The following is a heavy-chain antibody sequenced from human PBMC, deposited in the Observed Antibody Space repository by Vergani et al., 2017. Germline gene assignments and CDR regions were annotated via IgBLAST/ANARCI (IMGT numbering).Heavy chain of an antibody. D-gene: IGHD2-15*01. CDR1: GGSISAGYYL. Sequence: QVQLQASGPGRVKPSQTLSLTCTMSGGSISAGYYLWSRIRQPAGKGLEGVGHFSASGNASHSSALNTRVSMSVDTSKNQFSLTVTSMTVADTASYFCARRSGGYYSGGKVHPLRTAFDVWGHGTVVTVSS. CDR3: ARRSGGYYSGGKVHPLRTAFDV. CDR2: FSASGNA. J-gene: IGHJ3*01. V-gene: IGHV4-61*02.